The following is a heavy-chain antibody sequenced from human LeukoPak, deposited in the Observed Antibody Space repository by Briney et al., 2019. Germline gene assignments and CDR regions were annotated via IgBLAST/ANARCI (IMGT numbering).Heavy chain of an antibody. CDR2: IYSGGST. D-gene: IGHD1-1*01. J-gene: IGHJ4*02. Sequence: GGSLRLSCEGSAFIFSGRWMNWVRQTPGKGLEWVSLIYSGGSTYYADSVKGRFTISRANSKNTLYLQMNSLRAEDTAVYYCARALGTQLYYFDYWGQGTLVTVSS. V-gene: IGHV3-53*01. CDR1: AFIFSGRW. CDR3: ARALGTQLYYFDY.